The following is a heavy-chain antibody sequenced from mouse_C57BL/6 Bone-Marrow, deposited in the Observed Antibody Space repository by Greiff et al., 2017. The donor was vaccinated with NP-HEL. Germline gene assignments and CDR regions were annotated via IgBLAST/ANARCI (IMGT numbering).Heavy chain of an antibody. J-gene: IGHJ3*01. CDR1: GFTFSSYA. D-gene: IGHD3-2*02. V-gene: IGHV5-4*01. Sequence: EVKLMESGGGLVQPGGSLKLSCAASGFTFSSYAMSWVRQTPEKRLEWVATISDGGSYTYYPDNVKGRFTISRDNAKNNLYLQMSHLKSEDTAMYYCARDGSDSSGYGAYWGQGTLVTVSA. CDR3: ARDGSDSSGYGAY. CDR2: ISDGGSYT.